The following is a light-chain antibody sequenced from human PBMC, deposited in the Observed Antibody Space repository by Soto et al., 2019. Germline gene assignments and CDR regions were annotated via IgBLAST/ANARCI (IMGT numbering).Light chain of an antibody. V-gene: IGKV1-33*01. Sequence: DIQMTQSPSSQSASVGDRVTITCQASQDISNYLNWYQQKPGKAPMLLISDASNLETEVPSRFSGSGSGTDFTFTISSLQPEDIATYFCEQCDDLPLTFGGGTKVEI. CDR3: EQCDDLPLT. CDR1: QDISNY. CDR2: DAS. J-gene: IGKJ4*01.